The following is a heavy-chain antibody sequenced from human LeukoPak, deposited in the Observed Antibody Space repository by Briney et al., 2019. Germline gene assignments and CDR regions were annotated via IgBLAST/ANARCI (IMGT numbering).Heavy chain of an antibody. J-gene: IGHJ3*02. Sequence: ASVKVSCKASGYTFTSYGISWVRQAPGQGLEWMGWISAYNGNTNYAQKLQGRVTMTTDTSTSTAYMELRSLRSDDTAVYYCARDAPGGSYLGDAFDIWGQGTMVTVSS. CDR2: ISAYNGNT. CDR3: ARDAPGGSYLGDAFDI. D-gene: IGHD1-26*01. CDR1: GYTFTSYG. V-gene: IGHV1-18*01.